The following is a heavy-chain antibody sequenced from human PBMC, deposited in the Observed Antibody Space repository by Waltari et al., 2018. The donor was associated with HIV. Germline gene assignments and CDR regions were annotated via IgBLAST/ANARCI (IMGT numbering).Heavy chain of an antibody. CDR1: GFTFSSYS. J-gene: IGHJ5*02. Sequence: EVQLVESGGGLVKPGGSLRLSCAASGFTFSSYSMNWVRQAPGKGLEWVSSISSSSSYIYYADSVKGRFTISRDNAKNSLYLQMNSLRAEDTAVYYCARSPMVKNWFDPWGQGTLVTVSS. D-gene: IGHD5-18*01. CDR3: ARSPMVKNWFDP. V-gene: IGHV3-21*01. CDR2: ISSSSSYI.